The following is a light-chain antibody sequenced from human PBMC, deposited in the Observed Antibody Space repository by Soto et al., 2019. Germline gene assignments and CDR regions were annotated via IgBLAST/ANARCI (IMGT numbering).Light chain of an antibody. J-gene: IGLJ1*01. CDR1: NIGSKT. CDR3: QVWDVSTVHCD. V-gene: IGLV3-21*02. CDR2: DDS. Sequence: SYELTQPPSMSVAPGQTARITCGGNNIGSKTVHWYQQKAGQAPVLVVYDDSDRPSGIPERFSGSNSGNTATLTISRVEAGDEADYYCQVWDVSTVHCDFGTGTKVTVL.